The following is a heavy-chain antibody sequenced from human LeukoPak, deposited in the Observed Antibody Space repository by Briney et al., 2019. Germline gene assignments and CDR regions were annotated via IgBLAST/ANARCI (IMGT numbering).Heavy chain of an antibody. D-gene: IGHD3-22*01. V-gene: IGHV3-30-3*01. Sequence: GGSLRLSCAASGFTFSSYAMHWVRQAPGKGLEWVAVISYDGSNKCYADSVKGRFTISRDNSKNTLYLQMNSLRAEDTAVYYCARDYYDSSGYYSLSNWFDPWGQGTLVTVSS. J-gene: IGHJ5*02. CDR1: GFTFSSYA. CDR3: ARDYYDSSGYYSLSNWFDP. CDR2: ISYDGSNK.